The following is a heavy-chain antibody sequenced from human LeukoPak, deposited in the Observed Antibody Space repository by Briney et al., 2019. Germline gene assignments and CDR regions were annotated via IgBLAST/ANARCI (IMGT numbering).Heavy chain of an antibody. CDR1: GFTFSSYS. Sequence: GGSLRLSCAAAGFTFSSYSMNWVRQAPGKGLEWVSSIISSSTYIYYADSVKGRFTISRDNAKNSLYLQMNSLRAEDTAVYYCARDYGHAFDIWGQGTMVTVSS. CDR2: IISSSTYI. J-gene: IGHJ3*02. CDR3: ARDYGHAFDI. D-gene: IGHD4-17*01. V-gene: IGHV3-21*01.